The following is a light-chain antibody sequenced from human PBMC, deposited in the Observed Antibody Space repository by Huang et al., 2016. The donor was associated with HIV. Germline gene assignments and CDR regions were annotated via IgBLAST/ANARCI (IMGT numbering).Light chain of an antibody. CDR2: AAS. CDR3: QQYYSWPYT. J-gene: IGKJ2*01. Sequence: EIVMTQSPATLSVSPAKRATLSCRASQTVSTNLAWYQQKPGQAPRLLIFAASTRATSTAARFSGSGSGTEFTLTISSLESEDFALYYCQQYYSWPYTFGQGTRLEIK. V-gene: IGKV3-15*01. CDR1: QTVSTN.